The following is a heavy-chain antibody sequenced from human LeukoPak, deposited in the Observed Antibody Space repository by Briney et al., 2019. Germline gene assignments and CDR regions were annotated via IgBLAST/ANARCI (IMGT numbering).Heavy chain of an antibody. J-gene: IGHJ4*02. V-gene: IGHV3-30*02. CDR1: GFTFSTYG. Sequence: PGEXLXXXCAAXGFTFSTYGIXWVRQAPGKGLEXVTFIRYDGSDKYYADSVKGRFTISRDNSKNTLYLQMNSLRREDTAMYYCARDRFPYDILTGQDYWGQGTLVTVSS. CDR2: IRYDGSDK. D-gene: IGHD3-9*01. CDR3: ARDRFPYDILTGQDY.